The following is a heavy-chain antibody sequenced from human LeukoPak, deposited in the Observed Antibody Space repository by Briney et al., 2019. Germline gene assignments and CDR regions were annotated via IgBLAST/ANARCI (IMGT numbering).Heavy chain of an antibody. D-gene: IGHD2-2*01. CDR2: IYPGDSDT. CDR3: ARRLAHCSSTSCYWGGFAFDI. J-gene: IGHJ3*02. V-gene: IGHV5-51*01. CDR1: GYSFTSYW. Sequence: GESLKISCKGSGYSFTSYWIGWVRQMPGKGLEWVGIIYPGDSDTRYSPSFQGQVTISADKSISTAYLQWSSLKASDTAMYYCARRLAHCSSTSCYWGGFAFDIWGQGTMVTVSS.